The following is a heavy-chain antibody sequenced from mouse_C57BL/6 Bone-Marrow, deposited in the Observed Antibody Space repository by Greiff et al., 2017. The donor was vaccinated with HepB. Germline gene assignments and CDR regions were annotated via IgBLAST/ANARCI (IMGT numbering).Heavy chain of an antibody. CDR1: GYTFTDYY. CDR3: ARGGSCYYGNSDY. V-gene: IGHV1-19*01. D-gene: IGHD1-1*01. CDR2: INPYNGGT. Sequence: EVQLQQPGPELVKPGASVKMSCKASGYTFTDYYMNWVKQRHGKGLEWIGGINPYNGGTRYNQKFKGKATLTVDKPSSTAYMQLNSLTSEDSAVYYCARGGSCYYGNSDYWGKGTTLTVSS. J-gene: IGHJ2*01.